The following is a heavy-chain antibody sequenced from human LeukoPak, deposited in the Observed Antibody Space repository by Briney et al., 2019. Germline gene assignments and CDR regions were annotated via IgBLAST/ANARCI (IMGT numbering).Heavy chain of an antibody. J-gene: IGHJ4*02. Sequence: PGGSLRPSCAASGFTFTNYWMTWVRQAPGKGLEWVANIKQDGSEKYYVDSVEGRFTISRDNAKNSLFLQMTSLRAEDTAVYYCARLTDGDYFDYWGQGTLVTVSS. CDR2: IKQDGSEK. V-gene: IGHV3-7*05. CDR3: ARLTDGDYFDY. CDR1: GFTFTNYW. D-gene: IGHD5-24*01.